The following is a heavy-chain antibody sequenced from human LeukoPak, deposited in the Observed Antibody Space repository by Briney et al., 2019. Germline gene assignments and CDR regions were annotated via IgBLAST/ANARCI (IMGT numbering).Heavy chain of an antibody. Sequence: PGGSLRLSCAASTFTFSSDSMNWVRQAPGKGLEWVSSISSSSDYIYYADSVKGRFTIFRDNAKNSLYLQMNSLRVEDSAVYYCARDFGSSWREGLNYWGQGTLVTVSS. CDR3: ARDFGSSWREGLNY. J-gene: IGHJ4*02. CDR2: ISSSSDYI. CDR1: TFTFSSDS. D-gene: IGHD6-13*01. V-gene: IGHV3-21*01.